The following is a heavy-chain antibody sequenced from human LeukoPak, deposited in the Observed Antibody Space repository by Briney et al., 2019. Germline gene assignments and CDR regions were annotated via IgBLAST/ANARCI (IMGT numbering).Heavy chain of an antibody. CDR3: ARDWFHAIDY. V-gene: IGHV3-74*01. CDR2: IRSDGSDT. D-gene: IGHD2/OR15-2a*01. J-gene: IGHJ4*02. CDR1: GFTVSGNY. Sequence: GGSLRLSCAASGFTVSGNYMSWVRQAPGKGLEWVSRIRSDGSDTRYAESVKGRFTISRDNAKNTLYLQMNSLRAEDTAVYYCARDWFHAIDYWGQGTLVTVSS.